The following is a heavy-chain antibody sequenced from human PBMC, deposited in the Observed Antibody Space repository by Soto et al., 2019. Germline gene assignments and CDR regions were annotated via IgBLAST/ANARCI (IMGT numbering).Heavy chain of an antibody. Sequence: PGGSLRLSCATSGFTFSSFDMDWVRQAPGKGLEWVSSIHRASTYIYYADSVRGRFTISRDNAKSSLYLQMNSLTVEDTAVYYCARRAVTTYHFFDYWGQGA. CDR2: IHRASTYI. CDR1: GFTFSSFD. J-gene: IGHJ4*02. V-gene: IGHV3-21*06. CDR3: ARRAVTTYHFFDY. D-gene: IGHD4-17*01.